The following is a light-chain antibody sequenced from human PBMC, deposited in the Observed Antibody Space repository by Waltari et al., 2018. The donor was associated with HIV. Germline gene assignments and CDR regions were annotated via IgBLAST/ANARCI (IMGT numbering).Light chain of an antibody. Sequence: QSVLTQPPSTSATPGQRVTILCSGASSNIGSHFVSWYQHLPGATPKLLIYESDRRPSGDPDRFSGSESGTSASLAISGLRSEDEADYYCAAWDNYLNAWVFGGGTRVTVL. CDR3: AAWDNYLNAWV. J-gene: IGLJ3*02. CDR2: ESD. CDR1: SSNIGSHF. V-gene: IGLV1-47*01.